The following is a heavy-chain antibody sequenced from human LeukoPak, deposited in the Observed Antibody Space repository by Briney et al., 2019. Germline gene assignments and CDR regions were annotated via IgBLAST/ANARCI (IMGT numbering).Heavy chain of an antibody. V-gene: IGHV1-2*02. CDR3: GRGPSSNYYYHYYMDV. Sequence: ASVKVSCKASGYTFTDYFMHWVRQAPGQGLEWMGWINPNNGATNYAQEFQGRVTMTRDTSISTAYMDLSRLRSDDTAVYYCGRGPSSNYYYHYYMDVWGKGTTVTVSS. J-gene: IGHJ6*03. CDR1: GYTFTDYF. D-gene: IGHD2-2*01. CDR2: INPNNGAT.